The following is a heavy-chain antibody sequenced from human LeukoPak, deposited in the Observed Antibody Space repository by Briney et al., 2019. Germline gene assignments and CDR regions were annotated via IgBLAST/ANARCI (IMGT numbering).Heavy chain of an antibody. CDR3: ATALYSSSWYAIDY. CDR2: IYTSGST. V-gene: IGHV4-61*02. D-gene: IGHD6-13*01. J-gene: IGHJ4*02. Sequence: SQTLSLTCTVSGGSISSGSYYWSWIRPPPGKGLEWIGRIYTSGSTNYNPSLKSRVTISVDTSKNHFSLKLSSVTAADTAVYYCATALYSSSWYAIDYWGQGTLVTVSS. CDR1: GGSISSGSYY.